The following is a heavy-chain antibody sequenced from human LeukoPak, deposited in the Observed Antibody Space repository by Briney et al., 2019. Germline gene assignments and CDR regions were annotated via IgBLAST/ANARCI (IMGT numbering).Heavy chain of an antibody. CDR2: ISSSSSTI. CDR1: GFTFSSYS. V-gene: IGHV3-48*01. CDR3: ARGVVPAAIAKGAFDY. J-gene: IGHJ4*02. Sequence: GGSLRLSCAASGFTFSSYSMNWVRQAPGKGLEWVSYISSSSSTIYYADSVKGRFTISRDNAKNSLYLQMNSLRAEDTAVYYCARGVVPAAIAKGAFDYWGQGTLVTVSS. D-gene: IGHD2-2*02.